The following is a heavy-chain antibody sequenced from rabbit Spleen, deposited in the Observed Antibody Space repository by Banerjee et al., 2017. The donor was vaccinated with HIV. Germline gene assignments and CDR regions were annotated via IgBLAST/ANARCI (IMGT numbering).Heavy chain of an antibody. CDR2: IYTGNNKN. V-gene: IGHV1S40*01. J-gene: IGHJ4*01. CDR3: ARDAGSGWGIVSFYFSL. CDR1: GFSFSSSYD. Sequence: VESGGGLVQPGASLTLTCTASGFSFSSSYDMCWVRQAPGKGLEWIGCIYTGNNKNYYASWAKGRFTISKTSSTMVTLQMTSLTAADTATYFCARDAGSGWGIVSFYFSLWGPGTLVTVS. D-gene: IGHD4-2*01.